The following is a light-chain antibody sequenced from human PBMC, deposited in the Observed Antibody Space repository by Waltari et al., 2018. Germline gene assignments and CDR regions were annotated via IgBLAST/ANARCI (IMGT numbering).Light chain of an antibody. CDR3: QKYGTLPAT. CDR1: QSVWRT. V-gene: IGKV3-20*01. Sequence: EIVLPQSPGTLSLSPGARATLYCRASQSVWRTLAWYQQKPGQAPRLLIYDASSRATGVPDRFSGSGSGTDFSLTISRLEPEDFAVYYCQKYGTLPATFGQGTTVEIK. CDR2: DAS. J-gene: IGKJ1*01.